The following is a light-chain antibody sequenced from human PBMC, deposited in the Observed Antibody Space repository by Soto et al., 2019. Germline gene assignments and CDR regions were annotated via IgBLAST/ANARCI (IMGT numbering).Light chain of an antibody. J-gene: IGLJ2*01. V-gene: IGLV2-14*03. CDR1: STDVGGYNY. CDR3: NSYTSSSTLVL. Sequence: QSALTQPASVSGSPGQSITISCTGTSTDVGGYNYVSWYQHHPGKAPKLIIFDVSDRPSGVSNRFSGSKSGNTASLTISGLQAEDEADYYCNSYTSSSTLVLFGGGTQLTVL. CDR2: DVS.